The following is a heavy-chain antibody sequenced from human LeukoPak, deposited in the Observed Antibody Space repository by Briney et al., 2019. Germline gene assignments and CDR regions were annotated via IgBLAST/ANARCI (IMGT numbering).Heavy chain of an antibody. J-gene: IGHJ4*02. V-gene: IGHV4-4*07. Sequence: PSETLSLTCTVSGGSISSYYWSWIRQPAGKGLEWIGRIYTSGSTYYNPSLKIRVNMSVDTSKHQSSLKLDSVTAADTAVYYCARDAYYYDSSGYYILDCRGQGTLVTVSS. CDR3: ARDAYYYDSSGYYILDC. CDR2: IYTSGST. D-gene: IGHD3-22*01. CDR1: GGSISSYY.